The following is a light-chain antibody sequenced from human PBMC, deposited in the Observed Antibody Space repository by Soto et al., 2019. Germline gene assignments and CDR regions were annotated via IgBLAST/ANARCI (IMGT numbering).Light chain of an antibody. V-gene: IGLV2-23*02. CDR2: EVF. J-gene: IGLJ1*01. CDR1: SSDVGTYNL. Sequence: QSALTQPASVSGSPGQSITISCTGTSSDVGTYNLVSWYQLHPGKVPKLIIYEVFRRPSGVSDRFSGSKSGNTASLTISGLQAEDEADYQCASNLGLNTYVFGTGTKVTAL. CDR3: ASNLGLNTYV.